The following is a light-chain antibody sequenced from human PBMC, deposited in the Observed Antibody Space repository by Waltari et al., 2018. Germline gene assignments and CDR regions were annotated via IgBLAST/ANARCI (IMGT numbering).Light chain of an antibody. Sequence: QSVLTQPPSASGTPGQRVTISCPGSSSNIGSNYVYWYQQLPGTAPKLLIYTNNQRPSGVPDRFSDSKSGTSASLVISGLRSEDEADYYCAAWDDSLSAMVFGGGTKLTVL. V-gene: IGLV1-47*02. J-gene: IGLJ2*01. CDR3: AAWDDSLSAMV. CDR2: TNN. CDR1: SSNIGSNY.